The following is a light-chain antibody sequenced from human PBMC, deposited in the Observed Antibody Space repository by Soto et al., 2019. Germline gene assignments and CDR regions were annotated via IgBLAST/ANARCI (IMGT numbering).Light chain of an antibody. Sequence: EIVLTQSPGTLSLSPGERATLSCRASQSVSSYLAWYQQKPGQAPRLLIYDASNRATGIPARFSGSGSGTDFTLTISSLEPEDFAVYYCQQYGSSPGTFGQGTKVDIK. CDR2: DAS. V-gene: IGKV3-20*01. CDR1: QSVSSY. CDR3: QQYGSSPGT. J-gene: IGKJ1*01.